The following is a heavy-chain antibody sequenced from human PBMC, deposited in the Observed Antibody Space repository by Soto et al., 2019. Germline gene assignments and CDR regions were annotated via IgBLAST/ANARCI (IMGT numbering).Heavy chain of an antibody. CDR1: GYTFTSYG. D-gene: IGHD3-16*01. Sequence: GASVKVSCKASGYTFTSYGISWVRQAPGQGLEWKGWISAYNGNTNYAQKLQGRVTITADESTSTAYMELSSLRSEDTAVYYCASPVAGWFEGSNYYGMDVWGQGTTVTVSS. V-gene: IGHV1-18*01. CDR3: ASPVAGWFEGSNYYGMDV. CDR2: ISAYNGNT. J-gene: IGHJ6*02.